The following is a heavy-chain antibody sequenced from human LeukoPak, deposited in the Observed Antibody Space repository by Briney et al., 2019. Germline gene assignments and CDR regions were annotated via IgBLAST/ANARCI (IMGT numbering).Heavy chain of an antibody. CDR3: ARLYYYASSGYDALDI. J-gene: IGHJ3*02. Sequence: ASVKVSCKTSGYTFTSYDINWVRQATGQGLEWMGGMDGSSGKTAYARKFLGRVTITRNTSISTAYMELSSLTSEDTAVYYCARLYYYASSGYDALDIWGQGTMVTVSS. D-gene: IGHD3-22*01. CDR1: GYTFTSYD. V-gene: IGHV1-8*01. CDR2: MDGSSGKT.